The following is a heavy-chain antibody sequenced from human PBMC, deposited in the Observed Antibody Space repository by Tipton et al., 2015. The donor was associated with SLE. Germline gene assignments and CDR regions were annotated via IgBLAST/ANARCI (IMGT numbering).Heavy chain of an antibody. D-gene: IGHD3-22*01. J-gene: IGHJ2*01. Sequence: TLSLTCTVSGGSISSGGYYWSWIRQHPGKGLEWIGYIYYSGSTYYNPSLKSRVTISVDTSKNQFSLKLSSVTAADTAVYYCARRLYYYDSSGFFDLWGRGTLVTVSS. V-gene: IGHV4-31*03. CDR1: GGSISSGGYY. CDR2: IYYSGST. CDR3: ARRLYYYDSSGFFDL.